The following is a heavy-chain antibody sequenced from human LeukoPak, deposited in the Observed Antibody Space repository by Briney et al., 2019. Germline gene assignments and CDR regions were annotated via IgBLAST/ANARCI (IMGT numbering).Heavy chain of an antibody. CDR3: ARQSFAPFQVGPETPIES. D-gene: IGHD1-26*01. Sequence: SETLSLTCSVSGGSITSSSYYWAWIRQPPERGLEWIGSIYYSGGTNYSPSLRSRVTISVDTSKNQFSLKLSSVTAADTAVYYCARQSFAPFQVGPETPIESWGQGTLVIVSS. V-gene: IGHV4-39*01. J-gene: IGHJ4*02. CDR1: GGSITSSSYY. CDR2: IYYSGGT.